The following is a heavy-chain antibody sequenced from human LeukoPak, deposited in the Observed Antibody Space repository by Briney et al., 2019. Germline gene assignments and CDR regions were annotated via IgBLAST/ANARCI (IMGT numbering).Heavy chain of an antibody. CDR2: INPNSGGT. Sequence: ASVKVSCKASGGTFSSYAISWVRQAPGQGLEWMGWINPNSGGTNYAQKFQGRVTMTRDTSISTAYMELSRLRSDDTAVYYCARDHCSGGSCYLDYWGQGTLVTVSS. CDR1: GGTFSSYA. V-gene: IGHV1-2*02. CDR3: ARDHCSGGSCYLDY. J-gene: IGHJ4*02. D-gene: IGHD2-15*01.